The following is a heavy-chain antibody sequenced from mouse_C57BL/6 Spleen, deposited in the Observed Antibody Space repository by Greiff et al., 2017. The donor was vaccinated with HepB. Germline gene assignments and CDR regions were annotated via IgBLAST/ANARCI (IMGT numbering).Heavy chain of an antibody. V-gene: IGHV1-64*01. J-gene: IGHJ2*01. CDR1: GYTFTSYW. CDR2: IHPNSGST. Sequence: VQLQESGAELVKPGASVKLSCKASGYTFTSYWMHWVKQRPGQGLEWIGMIHPNSGSTNYNEKFKSKATLTVDKSSSTAYMQLSSLTSEDSAVYYCARSNDYFDYWGQGTTLTVSS. CDR3: ARSNDYFDY. D-gene: IGHD2-3*01.